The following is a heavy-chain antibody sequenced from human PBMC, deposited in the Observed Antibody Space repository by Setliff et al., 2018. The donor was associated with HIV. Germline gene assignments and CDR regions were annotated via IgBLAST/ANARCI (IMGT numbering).Heavy chain of an antibody. D-gene: IGHD3-10*01. CDR1: GGTFSSYG. Sequence: SVKVSCKTSGGTFSSYGISWVRQAPGQGLEWMGGIIPMFGTANYAQRFQGRVSITADKYTNTAYLELTSLRSDDTAVYYCARGLGVRGVYYYYYMDVWGKGTTVTVSS. CDR2: IIPMFGTA. J-gene: IGHJ6*03. V-gene: IGHV1-69*06. CDR3: ARGLGVRGVYYYYYMDV.